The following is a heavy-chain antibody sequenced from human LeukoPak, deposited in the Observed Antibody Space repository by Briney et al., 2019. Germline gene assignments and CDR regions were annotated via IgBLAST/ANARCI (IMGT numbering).Heavy chain of an antibody. J-gene: IGHJ4*02. V-gene: IGHV3-7*01. CDR2: IKQDGSEK. D-gene: IGHD3-3*01. CDR3: ARESAYAFWY. Sequence: PGGSLRLSCAASGFTFSSYWMSWVRQAPGRGREWVANIKQDGSEKNYVDSVKGRFTISRDNSKNSLYLQMNSLRDEDTAVYYCARESAYAFWYWGQGTLVAVSS. CDR1: GFTFSSYW.